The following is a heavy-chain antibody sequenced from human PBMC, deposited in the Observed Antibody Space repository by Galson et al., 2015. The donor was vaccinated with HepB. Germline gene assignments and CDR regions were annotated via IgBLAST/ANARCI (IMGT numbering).Heavy chain of an antibody. V-gene: IGHV3-33*01. D-gene: IGHD6-13*01. J-gene: IGHJ4*02. Sequence: SLRLSCAASGFTFSSYDMHWVRQAPGKGLEWVAAVWYDGSNKYFADSVKGRFTISRDNSKNTLYLQMNSLRAEDTAVYYCARGSNWYFDYWGQGTLVTVSS. CDR2: VWYDGSNK. CDR1: GFTFSSYD. CDR3: ARGSNWYFDY.